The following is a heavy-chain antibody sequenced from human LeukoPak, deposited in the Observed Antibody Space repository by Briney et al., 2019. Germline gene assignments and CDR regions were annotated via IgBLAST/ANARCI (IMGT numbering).Heavy chain of an antibody. D-gene: IGHD3-10*01. CDR2: ISSSSSYI. V-gene: IGHV3-21*01. Sequence: KPGGSLRLSCAASGFTFSSYSMNWVRQAPGKGLEWVSSISSSSSYIYYADSVKGRFTISRDNAKNSLYLQMNSLRAEDTAVYYCARDPRRYHSIYGSGSYYTDAYNWFDPWGQGTLVTVSS. J-gene: IGHJ5*02. CDR1: GFTFSSYS. CDR3: ARDPRRYHSIYGSGSYYTDAYNWFDP.